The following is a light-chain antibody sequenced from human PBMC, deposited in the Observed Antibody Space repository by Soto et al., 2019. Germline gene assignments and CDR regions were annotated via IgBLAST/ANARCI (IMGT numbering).Light chain of an antibody. CDR3: QHYNNWPFT. J-gene: IGKJ3*01. CDR1: QTVGIN. CDR2: GAS. V-gene: IGKV3-15*01. Sequence: EIMVTQFPATLSVSPGERASLSCRASQTVGINLAWYQQKPGQAPRLLIYGASIRDTGIPVRFSGSGSGTEFTLTIRSLQSEDFAVYFCQHYNNWPFTFGPGTTVDIK.